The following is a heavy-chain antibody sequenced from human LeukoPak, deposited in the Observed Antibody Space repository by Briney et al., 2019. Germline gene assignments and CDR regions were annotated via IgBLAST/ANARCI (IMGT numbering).Heavy chain of an antibody. J-gene: IGHJ4*02. CDR2: IIPIFGTA. CDR3: ADSGRPDY. CDR1: GYTFTSYG. Sequence: SVKVSCKASGYTFTSYGISWVRQAPGQGLEWMGGIIPIFGTANYAQKFQGRVTITADESTSTAYMELSSLRSEDTAVYYCADSGRPDYWGQGTLVTVSS. D-gene: IGHD1-26*01. V-gene: IGHV1-69*13.